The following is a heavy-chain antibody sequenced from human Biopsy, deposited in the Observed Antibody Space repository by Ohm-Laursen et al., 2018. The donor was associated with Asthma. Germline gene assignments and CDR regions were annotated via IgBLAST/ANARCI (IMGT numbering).Heavy chain of an antibody. J-gene: IGHJ6*02. CDR1: GGTFSHFA. D-gene: IGHD6-19*01. V-gene: IGHV1-69*13. CDR3: ARCQVGYSSGRSLLLKKIYYSGMDV. CDR2: IMTVFGTT. Sequence: GATVKISCKAPGGTFSHFAISWVRQAPGQGLEWPGGIMTVFGTTNYAQKFQGRVTITADESTSTAYMEVTSLRSEDTAIYYCARCQVGYSSGRSLLLKKIYYSGMDVWGQGTAVTVSS.